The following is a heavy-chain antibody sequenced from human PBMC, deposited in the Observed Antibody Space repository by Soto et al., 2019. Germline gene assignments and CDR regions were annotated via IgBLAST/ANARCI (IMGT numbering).Heavy chain of an antibody. CDR3: ERRGSGYCGYDWDY. CDR2: IYYSAST. J-gene: IGHJ4*02. D-gene: IGHD5-12*01. V-gene: IGHV4-39*01. Sequence: SETLSLTCTVSGGSIISSSYYWGWIRQPPGKGLEWIGSIYYSASTNYNPYLKSRVTIYADKYKNQFTLKLISVTAADTAVYYCERRGSGYCGYDWDYWGQGTLVTVSS. CDR1: GGSIISSSYY.